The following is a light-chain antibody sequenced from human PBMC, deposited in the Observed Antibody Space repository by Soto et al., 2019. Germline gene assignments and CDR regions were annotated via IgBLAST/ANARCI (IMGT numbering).Light chain of an antibody. CDR1: QSVSTT. CDR3: QQYKDWPTT. CDR2: GAS. J-gene: IGKJ1*01. V-gene: IGKV3-15*01. Sequence: EIDITQSPATLPLSPGQRASPSCQASQSVSTTVAWYHQKPGQAPRLLVYGASTRATGIPARFSGSGAGTDFTLTITSLQSEDFGVYFCQQYKDWPTTFGQGTKVDIK.